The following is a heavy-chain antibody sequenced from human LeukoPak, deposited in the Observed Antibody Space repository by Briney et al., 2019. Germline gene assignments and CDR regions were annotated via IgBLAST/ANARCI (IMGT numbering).Heavy chain of an antibody. CDR3: ARVVRMVRGVIINPTRLPFDY. V-gene: IGHV3-23*01. Sequence: PGGSLRLSCAASGFTFSSYGMSWVRQAPGKGLEWVSAISGSGGSTYYADSVKGRFTISRDNSKNTLYLQMNSLRAEDTAVYYCARVVRMVRGVIINPTRLPFDYWGQGTLVTVSS. CDR2: ISGSGGST. CDR1: GFTFSSYG. D-gene: IGHD3-10*01. J-gene: IGHJ4*02.